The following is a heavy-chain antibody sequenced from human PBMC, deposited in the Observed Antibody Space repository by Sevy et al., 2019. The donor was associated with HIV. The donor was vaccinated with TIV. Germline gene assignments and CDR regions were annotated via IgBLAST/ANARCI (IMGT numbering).Heavy chain of an antibody. CDR1: GGSISSSSYY. J-gene: IGHJ6*02. Sequence: SETLSLTCTVSGGSISSSSYYWGWIRQPPGKGLEWIGSIYYSGSTYYNPSLKSRVTISVDTSKNQFSLKLSSVTAADTAVYYCASMVVVVPAAGRYYYYGMDVWGRGTTVTVSS. CDR2: IYYSGST. CDR3: ASMVVVVPAAGRYYYYGMDV. D-gene: IGHD2-2*01. V-gene: IGHV4-39*01.